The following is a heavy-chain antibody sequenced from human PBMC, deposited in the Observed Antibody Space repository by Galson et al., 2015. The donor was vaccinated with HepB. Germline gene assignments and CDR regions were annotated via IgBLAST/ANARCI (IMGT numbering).Heavy chain of an antibody. D-gene: IGHD3-3*01. CDR1: GFTFTSSA. J-gene: IGHJ4*02. CDR2: IVVGSGNT. Sequence: SVKVSCKASGFTFTSSAVQWVRQARGQRLEWIGWIVVGSGNTNYAQKFQERVTITRDMSTSTAYMELGSLRSEDTAVYYCAADRTRGLYYFDYWGQGTLVTVSS. V-gene: IGHV1-58*01. CDR3: AADRTRGLYYFDY.